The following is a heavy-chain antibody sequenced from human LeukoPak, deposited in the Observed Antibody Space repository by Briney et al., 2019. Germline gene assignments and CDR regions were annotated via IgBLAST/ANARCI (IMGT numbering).Heavy chain of an antibody. CDR3: ARNRRRTTGTTNYFDY. CDR2: IYYSGST. V-gene: IGHV4-31*03. CDR1: GGSISSGGYY. J-gene: IGHJ4*02. Sequence: SSETLSLTCTVSGGSISSGGYYWSWIRQHPGKGLEWIGYIYYSGSTFYNPSLKSRVTISVDTSKNQFSLKLSSVTAADTAVYYCARNRRRTTGTTNYFDYWGQGTLVTVSS. D-gene: IGHD1-1*01.